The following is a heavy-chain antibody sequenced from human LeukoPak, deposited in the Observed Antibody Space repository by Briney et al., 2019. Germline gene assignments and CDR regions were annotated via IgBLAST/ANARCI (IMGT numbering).Heavy chain of an antibody. D-gene: IGHD3-10*01. Sequence: PGGSLRLSCAASGFTFSSYSMSWVRQAPGKGLEWVSSISSSSTSIHYADSVKGRFAVSRDNARNSLYLEMNGLRAEDMAIYYCAKTPGDLWSWHDYWGQGTLVTVSS. CDR2: ISSSSTSI. CDR1: GFTFSSYS. V-gene: IGHV3-21*01. CDR3: AKTPGDLWSWHDY. J-gene: IGHJ4*02.